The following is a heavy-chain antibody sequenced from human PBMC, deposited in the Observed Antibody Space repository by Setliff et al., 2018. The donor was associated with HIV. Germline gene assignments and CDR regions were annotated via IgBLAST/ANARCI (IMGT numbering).Heavy chain of an antibody. Sequence: ASVKVSCKASGYTFTTYAIHWVRQAPGQRLEWMGWINTGNGNTKYSQEFQGRVTITRDTSASTAYMELSSLRSEDMAVYFCASGKGVGGVIITGGLDVWGKGTTVTVSS. CDR3: ASGKGVGGVIITGGLDV. CDR2: INTGNGNT. D-gene: IGHD3-10*01. J-gene: IGHJ6*04. CDR1: GYTFTTYA. V-gene: IGHV1-3*03.